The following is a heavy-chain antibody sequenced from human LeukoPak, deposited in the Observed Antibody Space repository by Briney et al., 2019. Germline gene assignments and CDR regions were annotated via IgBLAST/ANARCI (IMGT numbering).Heavy chain of an antibody. Sequence: GGSLRLSCVVSGFTFSDHYMDWVRQVPGKGLEWVGRSLNKANSYTTDYAASVKGRFTISRDDSKNSLYLQMSSLNTEDTAVCYCARRVFGGDCYYDFWGQGALVTVSS. V-gene: IGHV3-72*01. J-gene: IGHJ4*02. CDR1: GFTFSDHY. D-gene: IGHD2-21*02. CDR3: ARRVFGGDCYYDF. CDR2: SLNKANSYTT.